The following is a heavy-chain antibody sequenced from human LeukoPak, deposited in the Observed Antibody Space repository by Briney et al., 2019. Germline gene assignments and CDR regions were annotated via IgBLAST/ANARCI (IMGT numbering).Heavy chain of an antibody. Sequence: SETLSLTCTVSGGSISSYYWSWIRQPPGKGLEWIGYIHYSGSTNYNPSLKSRVTISVDTSKNQFSLKLTSVTAADTAVYYCARATVVAAYFDYQGQGTLVTVSS. J-gene: IGHJ4*02. CDR3: ARATVVAAYFDY. D-gene: IGHD2-15*01. CDR1: GGSISSYY. CDR2: IHYSGST. V-gene: IGHV4-59*01.